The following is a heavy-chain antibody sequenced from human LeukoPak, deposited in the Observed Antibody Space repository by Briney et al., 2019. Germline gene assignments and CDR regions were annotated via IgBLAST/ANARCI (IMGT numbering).Heavy chain of an antibody. CDR1: GFTFSSHG. Sequence: PGGSLRLSCGASGFTFSSHGMNWVRQAPGKGLVWVSRINSDGSSTSYADSVKGRFTISRDNAKNTLYLQMNSLRAEDTAVYYCARVSGGYYRGYFDYWGQGTLVTVSS. D-gene: IGHD3-22*01. V-gene: IGHV3-74*01. J-gene: IGHJ4*02. CDR3: ARVSGGYYRGYFDY. CDR2: INSDGSST.